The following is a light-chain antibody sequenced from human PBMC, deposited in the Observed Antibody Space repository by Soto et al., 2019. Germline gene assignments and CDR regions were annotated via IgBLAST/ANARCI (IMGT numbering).Light chain of an antibody. V-gene: IGLV1-44*01. CDR1: SFNIGSNA. Sequence: QSVLTQPPSASRTPGQRVTISCSGSSFNIGSNAVNWYQQLPGTAPKLLIYRNDQRPSGVPDRFSGSKSCTSASLAISGLQSEDEADYYCSAWDDSLKGVVFGGGTKLTV. CDR2: RND. CDR3: SAWDDSLKGVV. J-gene: IGLJ2*01.